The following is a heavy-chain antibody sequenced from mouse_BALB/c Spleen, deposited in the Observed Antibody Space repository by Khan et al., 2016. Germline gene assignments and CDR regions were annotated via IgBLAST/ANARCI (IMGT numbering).Heavy chain of an antibody. CDR1: GYTFTSYW. CDR2: IYPGDGDT. V-gene: IGHV1-87*01. D-gene: IGHD1-1*01. Sequence: LEESGAELARPGASVKLSCKASGYTFTSYWMQWVKQRPGQGLEWIGAIYPGDGDTRYTQKFKGKATLTADKSSSTAYMQLSSLASEDSAVYYSASYSGSSYDYFDYWGQGTTLTVSS. CDR3: ASYSGSSYDYFDY. J-gene: IGHJ2*01.